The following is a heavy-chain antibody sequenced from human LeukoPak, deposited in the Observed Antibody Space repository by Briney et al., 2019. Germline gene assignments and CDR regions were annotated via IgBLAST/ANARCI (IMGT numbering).Heavy chain of an antibody. CDR1: GFTFSSYW. CDR3: ARAWYSSSWYIDY. J-gene: IGHJ4*02. V-gene: IGHV3-74*01. D-gene: IGHD6-13*01. CDR2: INSDGSST. Sequence: GGSLRLSCAASGFTFSSYWMHWVRQAPGKGLVWVSRINSDGSSTSYADSVKGRFTISRDNAKNTLYLQMNSLRAEDTAVYYCARAWYSSSWYIDYWGQRTLVTVSS.